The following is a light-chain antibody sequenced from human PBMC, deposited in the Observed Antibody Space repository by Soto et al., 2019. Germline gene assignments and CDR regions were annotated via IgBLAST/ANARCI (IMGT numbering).Light chain of an antibody. CDR2: GAS. J-gene: IGKJ4*01. CDR1: QSVSTN. Sequence: EIVMTQSPATLSVSPGERVTLSCRASQSVSTNLAWYQQKPGQAPRPLIYGASTRATGVPARFSGSGSGTEITLTISSLQSEDFAVYYCQHYNNLWGFGGGTKVEIK. CDR3: QHYNNLWG. V-gene: IGKV3-15*01.